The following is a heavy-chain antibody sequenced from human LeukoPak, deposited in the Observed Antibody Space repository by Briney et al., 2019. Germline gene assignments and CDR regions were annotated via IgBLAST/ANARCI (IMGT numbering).Heavy chain of an antibody. V-gene: IGHV4-34*01. CDR2: INHSGST. D-gene: IGHD3-3*01. J-gene: IGHJ4*02. CDR3: ARGSRITIFGVVINRENDY. CDR1: GGSFSGYY. Sequence: SETPSLTCAVYGGSFSGYYWSWIRQPPGKGLEWIGEINHSGSTNYNPSLKSRVTISVDTSKNQFSLKLSSVTAADTAVYYCARGSRITIFGVVINRENDYWGQGTLVTVSS.